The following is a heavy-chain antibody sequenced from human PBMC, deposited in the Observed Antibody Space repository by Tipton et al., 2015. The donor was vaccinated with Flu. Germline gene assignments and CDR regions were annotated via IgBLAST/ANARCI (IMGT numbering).Heavy chain of an antibody. J-gene: IGHJ3*02. V-gene: IGHV4-38-2*02. Sequence: TLSLTCTVSGYFISSGYYWGWIRQSPGTGLQWIATIIQSGNAYYNPSLRSRVTISVDTTKNLFSLNLSSVTATDTAVYYCARALNSGREYTFEIWGRGTVVTVSS. CDR3: ARALNSGREYTFEI. CDR2: IIQSGNA. CDR1: GYFISSGYY. D-gene: IGHD1-26*01.